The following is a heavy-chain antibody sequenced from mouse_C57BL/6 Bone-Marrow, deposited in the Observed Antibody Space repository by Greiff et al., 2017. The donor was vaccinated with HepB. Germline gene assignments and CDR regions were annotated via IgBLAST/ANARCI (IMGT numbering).Heavy chain of an antibody. V-gene: IGHV1-50*01. Sequence: QVQLQQPGAELVKPGASVKLSCKASGYTFTSYWMQWVKQRPGQGLEWIGEIDPSDSYTNYNQKFKGKATLTVDTSSSTAYMQLSSLTSEDSAVYYCADMDYWGQGTSVTVSS. CDR2: IDPSDSYT. J-gene: IGHJ4*01. CDR1: GYTFTSYW. CDR3: ADMDY.